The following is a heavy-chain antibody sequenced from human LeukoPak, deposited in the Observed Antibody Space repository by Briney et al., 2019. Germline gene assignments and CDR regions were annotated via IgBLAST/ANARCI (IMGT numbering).Heavy chain of an antibody. CDR3: ARGRLRSLEWSIPYYFDY. V-gene: IGHV4-39*07. CDR1: GGSISSSSYY. Sequence: PSETLSLTCTVSGGSISSSSYYWGWIRQPPGKGLEWIGSIYYSGSTYYNPSLKSRVTISVDTSKNQFSLKLSSVTAADTAVYYCARGRLRSLEWSIPYYFDYWGQGTLVTVSS. D-gene: IGHD3-3*01. J-gene: IGHJ4*02. CDR2: IYYSGST.